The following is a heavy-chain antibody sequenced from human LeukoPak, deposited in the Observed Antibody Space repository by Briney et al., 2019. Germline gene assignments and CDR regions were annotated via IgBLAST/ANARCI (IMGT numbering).Heavy chain of an antibody. D-gene: IGHD4-17*01. CDR3: ARGNYGEPPRAFII. CDR1: GGSISSYY. J-gene: IGHJ3*02. CDR2: IYYSGST. V-gene: IGHV4-59*08. Sequence: SETLSLTCTVSGGSISSYYWSWIRQPPGKGLEWIGYIYYSGSTNYNPSLKSRVTISVDTSKNQFSLKLSSVTAADTAVYYCARGNYGEPPRAFIIWGQGKMVTV.